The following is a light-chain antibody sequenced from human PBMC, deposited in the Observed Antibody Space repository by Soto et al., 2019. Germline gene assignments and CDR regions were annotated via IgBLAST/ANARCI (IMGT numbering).Light chain of an antibody. CDR2: DVS. V-gene: IGLV2-8*01. CDR1: RSDVGGYGY. J-gene: IGLJ1*01. CDR3: SSYTDSNDFYV. Sequence: QSALTQPPSASGSPGQSVTISCTGTRSDVGGYGYVSWYQQHPGRAPKLMISDVSKRPSGVPDRFSASKSGNTASLTVSGLQAEDEADYYCSSYTDSNDFYVFGTGTKVTVL.